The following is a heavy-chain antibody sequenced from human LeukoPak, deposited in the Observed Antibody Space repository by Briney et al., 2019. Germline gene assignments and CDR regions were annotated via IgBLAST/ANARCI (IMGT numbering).Heavy chain of an antibody. J-gene: IGHJ6*03. V-gene: IGHV4-39*01. CDR3: ARTEYSNPNLYYCYMDV. CDR2: IYYSGST. CDR1: GGSISSSSYY. Sequence: SETLSLTCTVSGGSISSSSYYWGWIRQPPGKGLEWIGSIYYSGSTYYSPSLKSRVTISVDTSKNQFSLKLSSVTVADTAVYYCARTEYSNPNLYYCYMDVWGKGTTVTVSS. D-gene: IGHD4-11*01.